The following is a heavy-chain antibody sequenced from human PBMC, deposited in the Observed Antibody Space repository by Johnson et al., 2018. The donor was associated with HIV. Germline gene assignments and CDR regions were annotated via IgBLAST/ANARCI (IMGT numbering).Heavy chain of an antibody. J-gene: IGHJ3*02. Sequence: MLLVESGGGAVRPGGSLRISCAASGFTFDDYGMSWVRQAPGKGLDWVSGINWNGGSTGYADSVKGRFTISRDNSNNTLYLQMNSLRAEDTAVYYCAKVRSGWSTGAFDIWGQGTMVTVSS. D-gene: IGHD6-19*01. CDR2: INWNGGST. CDR1: GFTFDDYG. CDR3: AKVRSGWSTGAFDI. V-gene: IGHV3-20*04.